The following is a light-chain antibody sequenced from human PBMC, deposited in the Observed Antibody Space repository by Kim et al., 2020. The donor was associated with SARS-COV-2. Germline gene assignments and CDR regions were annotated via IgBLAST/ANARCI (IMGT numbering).Light chain of an antibody. J-gene: IGLJ2*01. V-gene: IGLV1-47*01. CDR3: AAWDDSLSGPV. CDR2: RNN. CDR1: SSNIGSNY. Sequence: GQRVTVTCSGGSSNIGSNYVYWYQQLPGTAPKLLIYRNNQRPSGVPDRFSGSKSGTSASLAISGLRSEDEADYYCAAWDDSLSGPVFGGGTQLTVL.